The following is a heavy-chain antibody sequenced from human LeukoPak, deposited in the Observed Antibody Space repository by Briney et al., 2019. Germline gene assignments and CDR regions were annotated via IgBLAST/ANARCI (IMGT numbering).Heavy chain of an antibody. Sequence: ASVKVSCKASGYTFTSYGVSWVRQAPGQGLEWMGWINTYNVNTNYAQKFQGRVTLTTDASTSTAYMELRSLRSDDTAVYYCVQNQGYCSGGSCSFRFDPWGQGTLVTVSS. CDR2: INTYNVNT. J-gene: IGHJ5*02. D-gene: IGHD2-15*01. CDR1: GYTFTSYG. V-gene: IGHV1-18*01. CDR3: VQNQGYCSGGSCSFRFDP.